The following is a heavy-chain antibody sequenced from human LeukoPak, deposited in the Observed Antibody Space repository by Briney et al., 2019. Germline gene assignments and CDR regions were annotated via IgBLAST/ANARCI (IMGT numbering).Heavy chain of an antibody. V-gene: IGHV5-51*01. J-gene: IGHJ6*02. CDR1: GYSFTSYW. D-gene: IGHD3-10*01. CDR2: IYPGDSDT. CDR3: ARRTMVRGARGYGMDV. Sequence: GESLKISCKGSGYSFTSYWIGWVRQMPGKGLEWMGIIYPGDSDTRYSPSFQGQVTISADKSISTAYLQWSSLKASDTAMYYCARRTMVRGARGYGMDVWGQGTTVTVSS.